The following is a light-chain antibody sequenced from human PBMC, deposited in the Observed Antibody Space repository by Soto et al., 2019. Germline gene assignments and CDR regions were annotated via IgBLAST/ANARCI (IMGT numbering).Light chain of an antibody. V-gene: IGKV3-20*01. CDR2: GAS. J-gene: IGKJ5*01. Sequence: EIVLSQSPDTLSWPPDEIANICCRASQTVSSNYLAWCQQRPGQAPRLLIYGASTRAAGIPDRFSGSGSGTDFTLTITRLEPEDSAVYFCQQYTGPPTTFGQGTRLEIK. CDR1: QTVSSNY. CDR3: QQYTGPPTT.